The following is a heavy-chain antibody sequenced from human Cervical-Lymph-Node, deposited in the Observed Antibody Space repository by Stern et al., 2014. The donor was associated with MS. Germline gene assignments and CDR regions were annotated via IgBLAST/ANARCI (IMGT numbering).Heavy chain of an antibody. Sequence: QMQLVQSGPGLVKPSQTLSLTCAISGDSVSNNSTAWNWIRQSPSSGLEWLGRTYYRSKWYNDYAVSVKSRITINPDTSKNQFSLQLNSVTPDDTAVYYCARGARENDYWGQGTLVTVSS. CDR2: TYYRSKWYN. CDR1: GDSVSNNSTA. D-gene: IGHD5-24*01. CDR3: ARGARENDY. V-gene: IGHV6-1*01. J-gene: IGHJ4*02.